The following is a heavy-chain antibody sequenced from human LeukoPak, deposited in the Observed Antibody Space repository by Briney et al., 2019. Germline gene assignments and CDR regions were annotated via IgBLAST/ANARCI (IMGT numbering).Heavy chain of an antibody. Sequence: PSQTLSLSCTVSGVSVSSGDNCWGCIRQQPGMGLEWIGYIYYSGSTSYSPSLKSRVTISVDTSKNQFSLKLSSVTAADTAVYYCAKADDYGRWFDPWGQGTLVTVSS. CDR3: AKADDYGRWFDP. J-gene: IGHJ5*02. CDR2: IYYSGST. CDR1: GVSVSSGDNC. V-gene: IGHV4-31*03. D-gene: IGHD4-17*01.